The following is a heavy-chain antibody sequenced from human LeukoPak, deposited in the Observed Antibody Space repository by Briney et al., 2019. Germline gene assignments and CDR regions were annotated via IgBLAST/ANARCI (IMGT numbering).Heavy chain of an antibody. J-gene: IGHJ5*02. CDR1: GGSISSYY. CDR2: ICYSGST. V-gene: IGHV4-59*01. Sequence: SETLSLTCTVSGGSISSYYWSWIRQPPGKGLEWIGYICYSGSTNYNPSLKSRVTTSVDTSKNQFSLKLSSVTAADTAVYYCARDQRSGWFEPWGQGTLVTVSS. CDR3: ARDQRSGWFEP.